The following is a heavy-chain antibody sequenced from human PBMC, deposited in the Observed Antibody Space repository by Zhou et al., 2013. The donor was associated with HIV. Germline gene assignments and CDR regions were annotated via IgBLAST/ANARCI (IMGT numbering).Heavy chain of an antibody. J-gene: IGHJ4*02. Sequence: QVQLGQSGAEVKNRGSSVKISCKASGGTFTNYALNWLRQAPGQGLEWMGRIIPVLGLAHYAPKFQGRVTISADKSTYTIYMQLSSLGYEDTAVYYCARGPDWNYVGFDYWGQGTLVTVSS. V-gene: IGHV1-69*02. CDR2: IIPVLGLA. CDR1: GGTFTNYA. D-gene: IGHD1-7*01. CDR3: ARGPDWNYVGFDY.